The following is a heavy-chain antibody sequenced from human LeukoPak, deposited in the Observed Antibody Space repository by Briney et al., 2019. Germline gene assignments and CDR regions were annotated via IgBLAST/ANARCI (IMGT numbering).Heavy chain of an antibody. CDR1: GYTFTSYG. Sequence: ASVKVSCKASGYTFTSYGISWVRQAPGQGLEWMGWISANNGNTNYVQKLQGSVTMTTDTSTSTAYMELRSLRYDDTAVYYCARDATAMVPLQGGMDVWGQGTTVTVSS. J-gene: IGHJ6*02. V-gene: IGHV1-18*01. CDR2: ISANNGNT. CDR3: ARDATAMVPLQGGMDV. D-gene: IGHD5-18*01.